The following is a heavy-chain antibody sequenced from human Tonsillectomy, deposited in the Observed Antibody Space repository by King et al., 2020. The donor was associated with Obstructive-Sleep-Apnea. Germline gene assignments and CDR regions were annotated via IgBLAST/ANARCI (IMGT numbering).Heavy chain of an antibody. CDR1: GDSISSSSYY. CDR3: AGGGYSYGFWYF. J-gene: IGHJ4*02. CDR2: IYYSGGT. D-gene: IGHD5-18*01. Sequence: LQLQESGPGLVKPSETLSLTCTVSGDSISSSSYYWGWIRQPPGKGLEWIGSIYYSGGTYYNPSLESRVTISVDSSKNQFSLKLTSVTAADTAVYYCAGGGYSYGFWYFWGQGTLVTVS. V-gene: IGHV4-39*07.